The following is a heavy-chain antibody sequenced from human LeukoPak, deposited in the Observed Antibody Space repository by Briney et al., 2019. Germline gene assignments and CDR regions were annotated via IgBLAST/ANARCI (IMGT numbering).Heavy chain of an antibody. D-gene: IGHD6-13*01. CDR3: ASSDPFSSSYAFDI. CDR1: GGSISSYY. CDR2: IYYSGST. J-gene: IGHJ3*02. V-gene: IGHV4-59*01. Sequence: SETLSLTCTVSGGSISSYYWSWIRQPPGKGLEWIGYIYYSGSTNYNPPLNSRVTISVDTSKNQFSLKMSSVTAADTAVYYCASSDPFSSSYAFDIWGQGTMVTVSS.